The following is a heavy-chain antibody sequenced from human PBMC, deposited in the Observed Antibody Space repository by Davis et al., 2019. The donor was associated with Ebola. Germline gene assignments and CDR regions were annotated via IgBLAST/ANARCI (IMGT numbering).Heavy chain of an antibody. CDR1: GYTFTSYG. D-gene: IGHD6-13*01. CDR3: ARGLLIAAAERPFDY. V-gene: IGHV1-8*02. Sequence: ASVKVSCKASGYTFTSYGISWVRQATGQGLEWMGWMNPNSGNTGYAQKFQGRVTMTRNTSISTAYMELSSLRSEDTAVYYCARGLLIAAAERPFDYWGQGTLVTVSS. CDR2: MNPNSGNT. J-gene: IGHJ4*02.